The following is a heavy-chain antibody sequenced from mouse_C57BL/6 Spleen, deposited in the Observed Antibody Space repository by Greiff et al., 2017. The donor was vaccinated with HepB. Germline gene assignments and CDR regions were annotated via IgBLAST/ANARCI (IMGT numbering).Heavy chain of an antibody. V-gene: IGHV5-17*01. D-gene: IGHD2-2*01. CDR2: ISSGSSTI. CDR3: ARATMVPYYAMDY. J-gene: IGHJ4*01. Sequence: EVKLMESGGGLVKPGGSLKLSCAASGFTFSDYGMHWVRQAPEKGLEWVAYISSGSSTIYYADTVKGRFTISRDNAKNTLFLQMTSLRSEDTAMYYCARATMVPYYAMDYWGQGTSVTVSS. CDR1: GFTFSDYG.